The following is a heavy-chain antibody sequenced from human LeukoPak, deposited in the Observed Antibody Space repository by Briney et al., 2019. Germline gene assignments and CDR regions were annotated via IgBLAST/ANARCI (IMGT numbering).Heavy chain of an antibody. D-gene: IGHD3-22*01. CDR3: ARMPETYHYDSSDPTYFDY. J-gene: IGHJ4*02. V-gene: IGHV4-38-2*01. CDR1: GYSISSGYY. Sequence: PSETLSLTCAVSGYSISSGYYWGWIRQPPGKGLEWIGSIYHSGSTYYNPSLKSRVTISVDTSKNQFSLKLSSVTAVDTAVYYCARMPETYHYDSSDPTYFDYWGQGTLVTVSS. CDR2: IYHSGST.